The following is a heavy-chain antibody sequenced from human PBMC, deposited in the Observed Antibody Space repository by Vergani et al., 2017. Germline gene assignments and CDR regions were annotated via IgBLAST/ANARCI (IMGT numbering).Heavy chain of an antibody. CDR3: ARVDTQVPATSHFYYMDV. CDR2: MYYSGST. Sequence: QVQLQESGPGLVKPSETLSLTCTVSGGSINSYYWSWIRQPPGKGLEWIGYMYYSGSTNYNPSLKSRVTISVDTSKNQFSLKLRSVTAADTAVYYCARVDTQVPATSHFYYMDVWGKGTTVVVSS. D-gene: IGHD6-25*01. CDR1: GGSINSYY. V-gene: IGHV4-59*12. J-gene: IGHJ6*03.